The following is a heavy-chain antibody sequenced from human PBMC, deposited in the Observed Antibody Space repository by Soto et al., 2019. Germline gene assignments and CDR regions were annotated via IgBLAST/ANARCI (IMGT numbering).Heavy chain of an antibody. CDR3: ATDPSDFVAY. V-gene: IGHV3-23*01. Sequence: EVQLLESGGGLVQPGGSLRLSCAASGFTFSSYAMSWVRQAPGKGLEWVSTISGSGSGTYYAGSVKGRFTISRDNSKNTLYLQMNSLRVEDTAVYYCATDPSDFVAYWGQGTLVTVSS. D-gene: IGHD5-12*01. CDR2: ISGSGSGT. CDR1: GFTFSSYA. J-gene: IGHJ4*02.